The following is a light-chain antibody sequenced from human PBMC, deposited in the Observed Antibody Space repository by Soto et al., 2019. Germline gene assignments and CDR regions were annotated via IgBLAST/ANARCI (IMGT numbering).Light chain of an antibody. J-gene: IGLJ1*01. V-gene: IGLV3-21*02. Sequence: SYQLTQPPSVSVAPGQTYRMTCGGHNIGSKTVHWYQQMPGQAPVLVIYDDSDRPSGIPERFSGSNSGNTATLTISRVEAGDEAVYYCQVWDTTSDQLSVFGTGTKVTVL. CDR3: QVWDTTSDQLSV. CDR1: NIGSKT. CDR2: DDS.